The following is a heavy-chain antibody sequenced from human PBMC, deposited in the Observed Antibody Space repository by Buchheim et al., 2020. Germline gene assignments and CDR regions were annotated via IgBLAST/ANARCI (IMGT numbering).Heavy chain of an antibody. CDR1: GGSISSSSYY. V-gene: IGHV4-39*01. Sequence: QLQLQESGPGLVKPSETLSLTCTVSGGSISSSSYYWGWIRQPPGKGLEWIGSIYYSGSTYYNPSLKSRVTISVDTSKNQFSLKLSSVTAADTAVYYCARLRRYCSGGSCYSTPEVGYFDLWGRGTL. CDR3: ARLRRYCSGGSCYSTPEVGYFDL. CDR2: IYYSGST. D-gene: IGHD2-15*01. J-gene: IGHJ2*01.